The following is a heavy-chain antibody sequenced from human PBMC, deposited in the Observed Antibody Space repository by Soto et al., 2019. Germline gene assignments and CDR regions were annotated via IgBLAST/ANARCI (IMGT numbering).Heavy chain of an antibody. CDR2: VYYSGTT. CDR3: VTVNLVGAAYYFDY. V-gene: IGHV4-30-4*01. D-gene: IGHD1-26*01. J-gene: IGHJ4*02. Sequence: SETLSLTCTVSGGSIRNGDYYWGWIRQPPGKGLEWIGYVYYSGTTYPHPSLNSRVSISVDTSENQFSLRLTSVTAADTAVYYCVTVNLVGAAYYFDYWGPGTLVTVSS. CDR1: GGSIRNGDYY.